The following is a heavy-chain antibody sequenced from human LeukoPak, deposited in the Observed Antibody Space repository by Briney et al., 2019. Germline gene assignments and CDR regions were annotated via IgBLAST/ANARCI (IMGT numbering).Heavy chain of an antibody. D-gene: IGHD5-12*01. CDR1: GFTFSSYG. Sequence: GGSLRLSCAASGFTFSSYGMHWVRQAPGKGLEWVAVISYDESNKYYADSVKGRFTISRDNSKNTLYLQMNSLRAEDTAVYYCAKGGVQGYSGYDHTSFDYWGQGTLVTVSS. CDR2: ISYDESNK. V-gene: IGHV3-30*18. CDR3: AKGGVQGYSGYDHTSFDY. J-gene: IGHJ4*02.